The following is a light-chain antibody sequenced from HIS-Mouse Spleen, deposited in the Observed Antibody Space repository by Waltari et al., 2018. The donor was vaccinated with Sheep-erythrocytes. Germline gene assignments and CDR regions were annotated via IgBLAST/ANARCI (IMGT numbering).Light chain of an antibody. J-gene: IGLJ1*01. CDR3: CSYAGSYNHV. CDR1: SSDVGGYNY. V-gene: IGLV2-11*01. CDR2: DVS. Sequence: QSALTQPRSVSGSPGPSVTISCTGTSSDVGGYNYVSWSQHHPGKATKLMLYDVSKQPSGVPERFFGSKSGNTASLIISGLQAEDDADYYCCSYAGSYNHVFATVTKVTVL.